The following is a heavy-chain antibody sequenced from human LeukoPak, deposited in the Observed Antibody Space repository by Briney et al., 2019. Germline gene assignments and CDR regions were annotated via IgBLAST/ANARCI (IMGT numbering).Heavy chain of an antibody. CDR2: IYWNDDK. CDR1: GFSLSTSGVG. V-gene: IGHV2-5*01. J-gene: IGHJ4*02. CDR3: AHRAWGEDYFDY. Sequence: SGPTLVKPTQALTLTCTFSGFSLSTSGVGVGWIRQPPGKALEWLALIYWNDDKRYSPSLKSRLTITKDTSKNQVVLTMTNMDPVDTATYYCAHRAWGEDYFDYWGQGTLVTVSS. D-gene: IGHD3-16*01.